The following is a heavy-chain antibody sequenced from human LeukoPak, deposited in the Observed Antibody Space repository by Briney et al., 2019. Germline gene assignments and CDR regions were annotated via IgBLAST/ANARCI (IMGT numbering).Heavy chain of an antibody. V-gene: IGHV4-61*01. CDR1: GGSVSSASYY. CDR2: IYYSGST. CDR3: ARGIRVVTPTSPHYYFDY. J-gene: IGHJ4*02. D-gene: IGHD4-23*01. Sequence: SETLSLTCTVSGGSVSSASYYWSWIRQPPGKGLEWIGYIYYSGSTNYNPSLKSRVTISVDTSKNQFSLKLSSVTAADTAVYYCARGIRVVTPTSPHYYFDYWGQGTLVTVSS.